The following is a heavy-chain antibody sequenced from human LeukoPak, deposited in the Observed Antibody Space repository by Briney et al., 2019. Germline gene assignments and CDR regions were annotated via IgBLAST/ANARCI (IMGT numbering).Heavy chain of an antibody. V-gene: IGHV4-31*03. CDR2: IYYSGST. CDR3: ATAGGTSGSYYWDWFDP. CDR1: GGSISSGGYY. Sequence: SETLSLTCTVSGGSISSGGYYWSWIRQHPGKGLEWIGYIYYSGSTYYNPSLKSRVTISVDTSKNQFSLKLSSVTAADTAVYYCATAGGTSGSYYWDWFDPWGQGTPVTVSS. J-gene: IGHJ5*02. D-gene: IGHD1-26*01.